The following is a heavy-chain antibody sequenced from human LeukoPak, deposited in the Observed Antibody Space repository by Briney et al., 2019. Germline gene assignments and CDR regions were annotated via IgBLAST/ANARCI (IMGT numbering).Heavy chain of an antibody. J-gene: IGHJ4*02. CDR2: IYYTGST. V-gene: IGHV4-59*08. Sequence: PSETLSLTCTVSGGSISSCYWGWIRRPPGKGLEWIGCIYYTGSTNFNPSLKSRVTISVDTSKNQFSLRLSSVTAADTAVYYCARHSYSTSLWYFDYWGQGTLVTVSS. CDR1: GGSISSCY. D-gene: IGHD6-13*01. CDR3: ARHSYSTSLWYFDY.